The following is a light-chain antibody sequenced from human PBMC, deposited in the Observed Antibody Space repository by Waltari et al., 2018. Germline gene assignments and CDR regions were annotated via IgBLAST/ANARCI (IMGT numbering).Light chain of an antibody. CDR2: EVN. V-gene: IGLV2-8*01. J-gene: IGLJ1*01. CDR1: SSDVGGYNY. Sequence: QSALTQPPSASGSPGQSVTISCTGTSSDVGGYNYVSWYQQHPGKAPKLMIYEVNKRPSGVPDRFSGSKSGNTASLTVSGLQAGDEADYYCSSYAGSRAGVFGTGTKVTVL. CDR3: SSYAGSRAGV.